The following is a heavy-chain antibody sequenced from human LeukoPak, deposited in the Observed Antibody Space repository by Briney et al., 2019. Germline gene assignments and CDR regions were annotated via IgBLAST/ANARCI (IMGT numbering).Heavy chain of an antibody. Sequence: GGSLRLSCAASGFTFSDFYMTWMRQAPGKGLEWVSYISNRGTTIHYADSVRGRFTISRDISKNTVYLQMNTLRADDTAVYYCARGVLGIIPIDYWGQGTLVTVSS. V-gene: IGHV3-11*01. CDR3: ARGVLGIIPIDY. CDR1: GFTFSDFY. D-gene: IGHD3-10*02. J-gene: IGHJ4*02. CDR2: ISNRGTTI.